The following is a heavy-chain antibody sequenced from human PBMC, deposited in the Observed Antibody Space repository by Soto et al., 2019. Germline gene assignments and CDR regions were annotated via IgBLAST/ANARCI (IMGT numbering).Heavy chain of an antibody. CDR3: ARVPDR. D-gene: IGHD2-2*01. CDR1: GGSISSGGYS. CDR2: IYHSGST. J-gene: IGHJ5*02. V-gene: IGHV4-30-2*01. Sequence: NPSETLSLTCAVSGGSISSGGYSWSWIRQPPGKGLEWIGYIYHSGSTYYNPSLKSRVTISVDRSKNQSSLKLSSVTAADTAVYYCARVPDRWGQGTLVTVSS.